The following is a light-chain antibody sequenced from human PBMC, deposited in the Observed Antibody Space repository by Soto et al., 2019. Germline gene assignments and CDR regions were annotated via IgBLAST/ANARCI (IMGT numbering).Light chain of an antibody. V-gene: IGKV1-9*01. J-gene: IGKJ3*01. CDR3: QQLNTYLL. Sequence: DIQLTQSPSFLSASVGDRVTITCRASRGISNYLAWYQQKPGKAPKLLIYAASSLQSGVPSRFGGSGSGTEFTLTISSLQPEDFATYYCQQLNTYLLFGPGTKVDIK. CDR2: AAS. CDR1: RGISNY.